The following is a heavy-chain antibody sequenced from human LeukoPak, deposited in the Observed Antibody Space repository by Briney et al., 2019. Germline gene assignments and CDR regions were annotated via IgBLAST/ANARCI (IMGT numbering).Heavy chain of an antibody. CDR3: ATDGAGFDT. CDR1: GFTFNDYY. Sequence: KPGGSLRLSCAASGFTFNDYYMSWIRQAPGKGLEWLSYINIGGTNTHYADSVKGRFTISRDNAKKSLYLEMNNLRAEDTAVYSCATDGAGFDTWGQGVLVTVSS. CDR2: INIGGTNT. V-gene: IGHV3-11*01. D-gene: IGHD5-24*01. J-gene: IGHJ5*02.